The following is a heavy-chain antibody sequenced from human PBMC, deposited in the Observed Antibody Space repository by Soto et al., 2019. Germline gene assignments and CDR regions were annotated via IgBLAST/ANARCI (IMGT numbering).Heavy chain of an antibody. CDR1: GGYMSSGDYY. D-gene: IGHD2-21*02. CDR2: IYYSGST. J-gene: IGHJ5*02. Sequence: SETLSLTCAVSGGYMSSGDYYWSWIRQPPGKGLEWIGYIYYSGSTYYNPSLKSRVTISVDTSKNQFSLKLSSATAADTAVYYCASLVVTAHNWFDPWGQGTLVTVSS. CDR3: ASLVVTAHNWFDP. V-gene: IGHV4-30-4*01.